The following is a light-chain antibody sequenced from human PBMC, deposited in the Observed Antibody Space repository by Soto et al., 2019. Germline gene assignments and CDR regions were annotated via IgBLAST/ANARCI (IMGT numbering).Light chain of an antibody. J-gene: IGLJ1*01. CDR1: SSDVGGYNY. Sequence: QAALTQPASVCGSPGQSITISCTGTSSDVGGYNYVSWYQQHPGKAPKLMIYDVSNRPSGVSNRFSGSKSGNTASLTISGLQAEDEADYYCSSYTSSSTLCVFGTGTKLTVL. CDR3: SSYTSSSTLCV. CDR2: DVS. V-gene: IGLV2-14*01.